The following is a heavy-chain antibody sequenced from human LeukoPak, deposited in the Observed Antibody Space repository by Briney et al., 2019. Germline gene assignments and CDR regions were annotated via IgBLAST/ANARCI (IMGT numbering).Heavy chain of an antibody. J-gene: IGHJ3*02. CDR1: GFTLNSYA. D-gene: IGHD1-14*01. V-gene: IGHV3-64*04. CDR2: ISSTGGTT. Sequence: PGGSLRLSCSASGFTLNSYAMHWVRQAPGKGLEYVSGISSTGGTTNYADSVKGRFAISRDKSKNTLSLQMNSLRADDTAVYFCARESEPAGLAFDIRGQGTMVTVSS. CDR3: ARESEPAGLAFDI.